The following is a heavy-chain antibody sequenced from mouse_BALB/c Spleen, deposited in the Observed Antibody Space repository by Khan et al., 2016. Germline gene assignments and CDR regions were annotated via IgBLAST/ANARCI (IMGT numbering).Heavy chain of an antibody. CDR2: ILPGSGDT. Sequence: QVRLQQSGTELMKPGASVKISCKATGYTFSTHWIEWVKQRPGHGLEWIGEILPGSGDTNYNEKFTGKATITADTSSNTAYMQLSSLTSEDSAVDYCARGGLDYWGQGISVTVSS. CDR3: ARGGLDY. J-gene: IGHJ4*01. V-gene: IGHV1-9*01. CDR1: GYTFSTHW.